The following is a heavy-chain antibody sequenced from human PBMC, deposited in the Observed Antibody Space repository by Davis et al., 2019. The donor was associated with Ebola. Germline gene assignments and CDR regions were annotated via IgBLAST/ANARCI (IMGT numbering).Heavy chain of an antibody. CDR2: IKSETDGGTT. J-gene: IGHJ4*02. Sequence: GESLKISCTASGFTFTNAWMSWVRQAPGKGLEWVGRIKSETDGGTTDYAAPVKGRFTISRDDSKKTLFLQMNSLKTEDTAVYYCATDPTITYYFDSGPYFTDFWGQGTLVTVSS. CDR3: ATDPTITYYFDSGPYFTDF. V-gene: IGHV3-15*01. D-gene: IGHD3-22*01. CDR1: GFTFTNAW.